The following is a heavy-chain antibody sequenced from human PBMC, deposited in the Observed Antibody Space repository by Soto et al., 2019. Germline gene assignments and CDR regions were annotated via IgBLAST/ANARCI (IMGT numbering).Heavy chain of an antibody. CDR3: ARDRGFYCMDV. Sequence: SETLSLTCTVSGGSISSGGYYWSWIRQHPGKGLEWIGYIHYSGSTYYNPSLKSRVTISGDTSKNQFSLKLSSVTAEDTAVYYCARDRGFYCMDVWGKGTTVTVSS. V-gene: IGHV4-31*03. CDR2: IHYSGST. J-gene: IGHJ6*03. CDR1: GGSISSGGYY. D-gene: IGHD6-25*01.